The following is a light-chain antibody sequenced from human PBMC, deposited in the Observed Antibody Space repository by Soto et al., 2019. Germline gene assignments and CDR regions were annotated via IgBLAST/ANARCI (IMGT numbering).Light chain of an antibody. CDR3: QSYDSSRSGSV. CDR2: GNS. Sequence: QSVLTQPPSVSGAPGQRVTISCTGSSSNIGAGYDVHWYQQLPGTAPKLLIYGNSNRPSGVPDRFSGSKSGTSASLAITGLQAEDXADYXCQSYDSSRSGSVFGGGTKLTVL. V-gene: IGLV1-40*01. J-gene: IGLJ3*02. CDR1: SSNIGAGYD.